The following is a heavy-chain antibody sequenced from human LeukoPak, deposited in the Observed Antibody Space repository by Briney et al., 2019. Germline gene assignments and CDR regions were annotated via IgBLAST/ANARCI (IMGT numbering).Heavy chain of an antibody. Sequence: GGSLRLSCAASGFTFSNYWMHWVRQAPGKGLEWVAFIRYDGSNKYYADSVKGRFTISRDNSKNTLYLQMNSLRAEDTAVYYCAKDLMGYPHAFDIWGQGTMVSVSS. J-gene: IGHJ3*02. D-gene: IGHD5-18*01. CDR1: GFTFSNYW. CDR2: IRYDGSNK. CDR3: AKDLMGYPHAFDI. V-gene: IGHV3-30*02.